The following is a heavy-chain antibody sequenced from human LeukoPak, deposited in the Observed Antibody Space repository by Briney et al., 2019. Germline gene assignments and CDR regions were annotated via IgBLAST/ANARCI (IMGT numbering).Heavy chain of an antibody. CDR1: GYSLSSGYY. J-gene: IGHJ4*02. D-gene: IGHD1-14*01. CDR2: INHSGST. CDR3: ARVNYGSVTEGTNNDY. V-gene: IGHV4-38-2*02. Sequence: PSETLSLTCTVSGYSLSSGYYWGWIRQPPGKGLEWIGEINHSGSTNYNPSLKSRVTISVDTSKNQFSLKRSSVTAADTAVYYCARVNYGSVTEGTNNDYWGQGTLVTVSS.